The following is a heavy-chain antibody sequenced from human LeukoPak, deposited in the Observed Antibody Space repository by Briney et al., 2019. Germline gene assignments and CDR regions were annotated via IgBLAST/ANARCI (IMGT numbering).Heavy chain of an antibody. Sequence: KPSETLSLTCTVSGGSISSSSYYWGWIRQPPGKGLEWIGSIYYSGSTYYNPSLKSRVTISVDTSKNQFSLKLSSVTAADTAVYYCAKVVPSGGYYRTGPFDFWGQGRLVAVSS. CDR3: AKVVPSGGYYRTGPFDF. J-gene: IGHJ4*02. D-gene: IGHD3-22*01. CDR2: IYYSGST. CDR1: GGSISSSSYY. V-gene: IGHV4-39*01.